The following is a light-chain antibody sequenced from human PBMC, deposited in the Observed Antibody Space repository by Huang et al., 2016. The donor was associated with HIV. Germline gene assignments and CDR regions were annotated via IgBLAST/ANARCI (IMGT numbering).Light chain of an antibody. CDR3: QQYGSSRT. CDR1: QSISSSY. J-gene: IGKJ1*01. CDR2: GAS. Sequence: IVLTQSPGTLSLSPGERATLSCRASQSISSSYLAWYQQKPGQAPRLLIYGASSRATGIPDRFSGSGSGTDFTLTISRLESEDFAVYYCQQYGSSRTFGQGTKVEIK. V-gene: IGKV3-20*01.